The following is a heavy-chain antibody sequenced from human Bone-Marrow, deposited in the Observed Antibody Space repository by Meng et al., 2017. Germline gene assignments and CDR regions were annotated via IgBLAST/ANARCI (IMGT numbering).Heavy chain of an antibody. Sequence: GESLKISCAASEFTFSSYPMSWVRQAPGKGLEWVSSISGSGGSTYYADSVKGRFTISRNNSKSTLYLQRNSMRAEDTAVYYCAKLHWPVDYWGQGTLFTVSS. D-gene: IGHD2-8*02. CDR1: EFTFSSYP. CDR2: ISGSGGST. CDR3: AKLHWPVDY. J-gene: IGHJ4*02. V-gene: IGHV3-23*01.